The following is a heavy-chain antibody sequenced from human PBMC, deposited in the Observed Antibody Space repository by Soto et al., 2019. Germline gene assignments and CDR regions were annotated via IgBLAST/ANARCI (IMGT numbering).Heavy chain of an antibody. V-gene: IGHV1-46*01. Sequence: ASVKVSCKASGYTFTSYYMHWVRQAPGQGLEWMGIINPSGGSTSYAQKFQGRVTMTRDTSTSTVYMELSSLRSEDTAVYYCARGGVYYDSSGPYYYYGMDVWGQGTTVTVSS. J-gene: IGHJ6*02. CDR2: INPSGGST. D-gene: IGHD3-22*01. CDR3: ARGGVYYDSSGPYYYYGMDV. CDR1: GYTFTSYY.